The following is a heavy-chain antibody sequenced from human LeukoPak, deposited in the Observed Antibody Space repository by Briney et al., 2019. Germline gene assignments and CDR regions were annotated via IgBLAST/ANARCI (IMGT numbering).Heavy chain of an antibody. CDR3: ARHEGKVRRDAFDI. J-gene: IGHJ3*02. CDR1: GGSISSYY. Sequence: SETLSLTCTVSGGSISSYYWSWIRQPPGKGLEWIGYIYYSGSTNYNPSLKSRVTISVDTSKNQFSLKLSSVTAADTAVYYCARHEGKVRRDAFDIWGQGTMVTVSS. V-gene: IGHV4-59*08. D-gene: IGHD1-1*01. CDR2: IYYSGST.